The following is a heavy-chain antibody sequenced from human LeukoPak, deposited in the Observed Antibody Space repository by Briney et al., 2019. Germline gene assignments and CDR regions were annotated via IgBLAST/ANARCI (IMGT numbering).Heavy chain of an antibody. J-gene: IGHJ6*03. D-gene: IGHD2-15*01. V-gene: IGHV1-69*05. CDR3: ARGLPRAANDKTYYYYHYMDV. CDR2: IIPIFGTA. CDR1: GGTFSSYA. Sequence: SVKVSCKASGGTFSSYAISWVRQAPGQGLEWMGGIIPIFGTANYAQKFQGRVTITTDESTSTAYMELSSLRSEDTAVYYCARGLPRAANDKTYYYYHYMDVWGKGTTVTVSS.